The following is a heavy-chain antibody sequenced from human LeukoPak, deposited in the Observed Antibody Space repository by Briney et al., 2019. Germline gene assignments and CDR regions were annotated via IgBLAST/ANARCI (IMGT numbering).Heavy chain of an antibody. CDR3: ARSGAVTPNYAGSRGYYFDY. V-gene: IGHV4-59*01. CDR2: IYYSGST. J-gene: IGHJ4*02. D-gene: IGHD6-19*01. CDR1: GGSISSYY. Sequence: SETLSLTCTVSGGSISSYYWSWIRQPPGQGLECTGNIYYSGSTNYNPSLRSRVTISVDTSKNQFSLKLSSVTAADTAVYYCARSGAVTPNYAGSRGYYFDYWGQGTLVTVSS.